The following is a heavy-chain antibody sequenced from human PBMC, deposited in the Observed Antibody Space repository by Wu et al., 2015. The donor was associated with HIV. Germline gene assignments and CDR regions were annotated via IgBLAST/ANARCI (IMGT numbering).Heavy chain of an antibody. D-gene: IGHD1-1*01. Sequence: QVQLVQSGAEVKKPGASLKVSCKASGYNFRGYYIHWVRQAPGQGLEWMGRITPMFGTADHARKFRGRIKITADEASNTVYVEIFNLGREDTATYFCYRRQQLLDQWGHGT. CDR1: GYNFRGYY. CDR3: YRRQQLLDQ. V-gene: IGHV1-69*01. CDR2: ITPMFGTA. J-gene: IGHJ5*02.